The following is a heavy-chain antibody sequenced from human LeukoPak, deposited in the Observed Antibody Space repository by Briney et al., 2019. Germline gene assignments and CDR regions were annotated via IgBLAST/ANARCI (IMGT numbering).Heavy chain of an antibody. J-gene: IGHJ5*02. V-gene: IGHV1-2*02. D-gene: IGHD6-13*01. CDR1: GYTFTGYY. CDR3: ARAHTSSSWYRWFDP. CDR2: INPNSGGT. Sequence: ASVKVSCKASGYTFTGYYMHWVRQAPGQGLEWMGWINPNSGGTNYAQKFQGRVTMTRDTSISTAYMELSRLRSDDTAVYYCARAHTSSSWYRWFDPWGQGTLVTVSS.